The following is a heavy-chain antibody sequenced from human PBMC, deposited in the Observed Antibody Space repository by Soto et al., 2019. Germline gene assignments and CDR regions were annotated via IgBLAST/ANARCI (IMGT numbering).Heavy chain of an antibody. D-gene: IGHD5-18*01. CDR2: IYYSGST. CDR3: ARVSKNTAMVLDGMDV. CDR1: GGSISSYY. J-gene: IGHJ6*02. V-gene: IGHV4-59*01. Sequence: QVQLQESGPGLVKPSETLSLTCTVSGGSISSYYWSWIRQPPGKGLEWIGYIYYSGSTNYNPSLKSRVTISVDTSKNQFSLKLSSVTAADTAVYYCARVSKNTAMVLDGMDVWGQGTTVTVS.